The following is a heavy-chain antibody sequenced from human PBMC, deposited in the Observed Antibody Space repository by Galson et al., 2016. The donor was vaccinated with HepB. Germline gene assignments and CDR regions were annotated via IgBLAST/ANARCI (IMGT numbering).Heavy chain of an antibody. J-gene: IGHJ6*02. CDR3: VKGYGMDV. V-gene: IGHV3-23*01. CDR1: GFTFTNYA. Sequence: SLRLSCAASGFTFTNYALSWVRQAPGKGLEWVSFISGDGGRIDYADPVKGRFTISRDNSTDTLYLQMNSLRAEDTVLYYCVKGYGMDVWGQGTTVTVSS. CDR2: ISGDGGRI.